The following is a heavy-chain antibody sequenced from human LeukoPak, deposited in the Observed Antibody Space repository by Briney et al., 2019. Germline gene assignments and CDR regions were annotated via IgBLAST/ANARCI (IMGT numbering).Heavy chain of an antibody. CDR3: ARRVAVTEYFQH. V-gene: IGHV4-34*01. CDR2: INHSGST. J-gene: IGHJ1*01. CDR1: GGSFSGYY. Sequence: SETLSLTCAVYGGSFSGYYWSWIRQPPGKGLEWIGEINHSGSTNYNPSLKSRVTISVDTSKNQFSLKLSSVTAADTAVYYCARRVAVTEYFQHWGQGTLVTVSS. D-gene: IGHD2-15*01.